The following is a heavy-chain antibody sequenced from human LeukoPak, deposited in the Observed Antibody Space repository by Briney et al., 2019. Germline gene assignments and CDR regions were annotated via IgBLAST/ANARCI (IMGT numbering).Heavy chain of an antibody. Sequence: SETLSLTCTVSGGSIRNYYWSWIRQPPGKGLECIGYIFYSGTTNYNPSLESRVTISVDTSNNQFSLKLTSVAAADTAVYYCARVLHRTNYSDRRCYLYFDHWGQGTLVTVSS. CDR2: IFYSGTT. D-gene: IGHD3-22*01. CDR3: ARVLHRTNYSDRRCYLYFDH. J-gene: IGHJ4*02. V-gene: IGHV4-59*01. CDR1: GGSIRNYY.